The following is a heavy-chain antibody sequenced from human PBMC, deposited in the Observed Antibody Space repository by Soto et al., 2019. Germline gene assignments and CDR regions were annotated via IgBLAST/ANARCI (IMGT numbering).Heavy chain of an antibody. Sequence: GGSLRLSCAASELTVSDAWMTWVRQAPGKGLKWVAVIWYVGSNKYYADSVKGRFTISRDNSKNTLYLQMNSLRAEDTAVYYCARGGQAVAGTMYYYGMDVWGQGTTVTVSS. CDR2: IWYVGSNK. D-gene: IGHD6-19*01. CDR3: ARGGQAVAGTMYYYGMDV. CDR1: ELTVSDAW. V-gene: IGHV3-33*08. J-gene: IGHJ6*02.